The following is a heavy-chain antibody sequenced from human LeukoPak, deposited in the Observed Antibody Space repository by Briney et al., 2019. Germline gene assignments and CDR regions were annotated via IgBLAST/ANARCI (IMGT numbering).Heavy chain of an antibody. CDR3: ATDQRYAFDY. Sequence: TGGSLRLSCATSGFSFTDYPMNWVRQAPGKGLEWISNIRTTAEGAKYAYYADSVKGRVTISRDDGKNTLYLHMNSLRDDGTAVYYCATDQRYAFDYWGQGILVTVSS. CDR1: GFSFTDYP. J-gene: IGHJ4*02. V-gene: IGHV3-48*02. D-gene: IGHD3-9*01. CDR2: IRTTAEGAKYA.